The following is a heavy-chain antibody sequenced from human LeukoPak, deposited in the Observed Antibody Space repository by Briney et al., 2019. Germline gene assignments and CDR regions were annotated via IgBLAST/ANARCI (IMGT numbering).Heavy chain of an antibody. CDR1: GFTFSSYG. CDR2: ISYDGSNK. D-gene: IGHD6-19*01. Sequence: TGGSLRLSCAASGFTFSSYGMHWVRQAPGKGLEWVAVISYDGSNKYYADSVKGRFTISRDNSKNTLYLQMNSLRAEDTAVYCCAKDHSSGWYGGLDYWGQGTLVTVSS. CDR3: AKDHSSGWYGGLDY. V-gene: IGHV3-30*18. J-gene: IGHJ4*02.